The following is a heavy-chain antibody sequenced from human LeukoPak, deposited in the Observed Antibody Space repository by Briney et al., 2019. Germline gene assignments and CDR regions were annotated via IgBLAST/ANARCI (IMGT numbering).Heavy chain of an antibody. CDR1: GYTFTSYY. Sequence: ASVKVSCKASGYTFTSYYMHWVRQAPGQGLEWMGIINPSGGSTSYAQKFQGRVTMTGDTSTSTVYMELSSLRSEDTAVYYCARDSTFCSSTSCYPDYWGQGTLVTVSS. D-gene: IGHD2-2*01. CDR3: ARDSTFCSSTSCYPDY. J-gene: IGHJ4*02. V-gene: IGHV1-46*03. CDR2: INPSGGST.